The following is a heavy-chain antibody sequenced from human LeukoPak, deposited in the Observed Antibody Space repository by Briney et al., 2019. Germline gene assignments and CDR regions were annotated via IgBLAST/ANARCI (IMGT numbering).Heavy chain of an antibody. CDR1: VYTFTRYG. CDR2: ISTYNGYA. Sequence: ASVKVTCKASVYTFTRYGISWVRQAPGQGLDWMGWISTYNGYANYAQKLQGRVTMTTETSTSTAYMELRSLRSDDTAVYYCARDSSDWYGYMDVWGKGTTVTVSS. D-gene: IGHD6-19*01. V-gene: IGHV1-18*01. J-gene: IGHJ6*04. CDR3: ARDSSDWYGYMDV.